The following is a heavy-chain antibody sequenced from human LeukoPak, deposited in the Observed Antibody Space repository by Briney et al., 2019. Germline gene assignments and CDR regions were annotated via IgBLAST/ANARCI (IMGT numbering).Heavy chain of an antibody. V-gene: IGHV3-74*01. D-gene: IGHD3-22*01. CDR3: ARDRVYYDSSGSTDAFDI. CDR2: INSDGSRT. Sequence: PGGSLRLSCAASGYTFSSSWMQWVRQGPGKGPVWVSRINSDGSRTRYADSVKGRFTISRDNAKNTLYLQMNSLRAEDTAVYYCARDRVYYDSSGSTDAFDIWGQGTMVTVSS. CDR1: GYTFSSSW. J-gene: IGHJ3*02.